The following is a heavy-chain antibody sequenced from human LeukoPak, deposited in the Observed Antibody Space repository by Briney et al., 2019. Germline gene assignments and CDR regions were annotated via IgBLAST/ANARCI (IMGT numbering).Heavy chain of an antibody. J-gene: IGHJ4*02. CDR3: ARAGRITIFGVVPSPFDY. CDR2: IRSSSET. CDR1: GFIFSQYS. D-gene: IGHD3-3*01. V-gene: IGHV3-48*04. Sequence: GGSLRLSCAASGFIFSQYSMNWVRQAPGKGLEWVSHIRSSSETFYADSVKGRFTISRDNAKNTLYLQMNSLRAEDTAVYYCARAGRITIFGVVPSPFDYWGQGTLVTVSS.